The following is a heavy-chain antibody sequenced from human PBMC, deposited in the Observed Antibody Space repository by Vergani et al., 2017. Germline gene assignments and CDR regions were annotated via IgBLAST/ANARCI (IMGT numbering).Heavy chain of an antibody. Sequence: QVQLVQSGAEVKKPGASVKVSCKASGYTFTSYDINWVRQATGQGLEWMGWMNPNSGNTGYAQKFQGRVTMTRNTSISTAYMGLSSLRSEDTAVYYCARAYSGSYYYYMDVWGKGTTVTVSS. CDR3: ARAYSGSYYYYMDV. D-gene: IGHD1-26*01. V-gene: IGHV1-8*01. CDR1: GYTFTSYD. CDR2: MNPNSGNT. J-gene: IGHJ6*03.